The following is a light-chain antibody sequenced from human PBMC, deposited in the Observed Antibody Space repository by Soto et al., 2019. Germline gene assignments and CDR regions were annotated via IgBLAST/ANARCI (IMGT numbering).Light chain of an antibody. CDR2: DVS. CDR3: QQYDSYPLT. V-gene: IGKV1-5*01. J-gene: IGKJ4*01. Sequence: QMTQSPSALAASGLGIVTLACRSSQSINNLLAWYQQKPGKAPKFLIYDVSTLESGVPSRFSGSGSGTEFTLTISSLQPEDFATYYCQQYDSYPLTFGGGTKVDI. CDR1: QSINNL.